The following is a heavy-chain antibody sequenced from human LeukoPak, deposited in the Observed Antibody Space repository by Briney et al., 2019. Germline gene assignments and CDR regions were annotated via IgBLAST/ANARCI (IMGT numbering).Heavy chain of an antibody. V-gene: IGHV3-23*01. Sequence: GGSLRLSCAASGFTFSNYAMSWIRQAPGKGLEWVSGIIESGGGTHYADSVKGRFTISRDNSKNTLYLQMNSLRAEDTAVYYCANARYDFSPWWFDPWGQGTLVIVSS. CDR3: ANARYDFSPWWFDP. CDR2: IIESGGGT. CDR1: GFTFSNYA. D-gene: IGHD3-3*01. J-gene: IGHJ5*02.